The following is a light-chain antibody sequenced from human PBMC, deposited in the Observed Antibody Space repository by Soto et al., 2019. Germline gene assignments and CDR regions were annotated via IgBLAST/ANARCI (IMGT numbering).Light chain of an antibody. CDR1: QPISTF. Sequence: DIQMTQSPSSLSASVGDRVTITCRASQPISTFLNWYQQSTGKAPRLLIYDASTLHSGVPSRFSGSGSGTDFTLTISSLRPEDFATYYCQHSYNTPWTFGQGTKVEIE. CDR3: QHSYNTPWT. CDR2: DAS. V-gene: IGKV1-39*01. J-gene: IGKJ1*01.